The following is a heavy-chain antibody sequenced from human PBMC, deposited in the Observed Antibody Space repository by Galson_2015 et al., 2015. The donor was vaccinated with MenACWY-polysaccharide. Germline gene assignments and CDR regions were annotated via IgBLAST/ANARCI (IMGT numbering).Heavy chain of an antibody. V-gene: IGHV3-30-3*02. CDR1: GFTFSSYA. Sequence: SLRLSCAGSGFTFSSYAMHWVRQAPGKGLEWVAVISYDGSNKYYADSVKGRFTISRDNSKNTLYLQMNSLRAEDTAVYYCAKRARVVAAVWYGMDVWGQGTTVTVSS. CDR3: AKRARVVAAVWYGMDV. J-gene: IGHJ6*02. CDR2: ISYDGSNK. D-gene: IGHD2-15*01.